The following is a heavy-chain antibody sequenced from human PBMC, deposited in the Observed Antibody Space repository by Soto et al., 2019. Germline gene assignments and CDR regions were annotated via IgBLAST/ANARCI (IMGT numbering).Heavy chain of an antibody. Sequence: QVQLVQSGAEVKKPGSSVKVSCKASGGTFSSYAISWVRQAPGQGLEWMGGIIPIFGTADYAQMFQGRVTITADESESTAYMELRSLRSEDTAVYYCARHVPAAGYYYGMDVWGQGTTVTVSS. CDR2: IIPIFGTA. D-gene: IGHD2-2*01. V-gene: IGHV1-69*12. J-gene: IGHJ6*02. CDR1: GGTFSSYA. CDR3: ARHVPAAGYYYGMDV.